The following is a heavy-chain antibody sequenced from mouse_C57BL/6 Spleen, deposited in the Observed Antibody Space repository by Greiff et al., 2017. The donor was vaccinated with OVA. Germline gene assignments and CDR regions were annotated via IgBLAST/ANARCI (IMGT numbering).Heavy chain of an antibody. CDR3: ARRGYYGLYYFDY. Sequence: EVMLVESGGDLVKPGGSLKLSCAASGFTFSSYGMSWVRQTPDKRLEWVATISSGGSYTYYPDSVRGRFTISRDNAKNTLYLQMSSLKSEDTAMYYCARRGYYGLYYFDYWGQGTTLTVSS. CDR1: GFTFSSYG. J-gene: IGHJ2*01. D-gene: IGHD1-1*01. V-gene: IGHV5-6*02. CDR2: ISSGGSYT.